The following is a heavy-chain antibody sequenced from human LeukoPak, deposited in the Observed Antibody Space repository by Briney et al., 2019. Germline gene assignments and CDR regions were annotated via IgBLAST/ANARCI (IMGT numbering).Heavy chain of an antibody. CDR3: AKGYYDSSGNHYGMDV. V-gene: IGHV3-30*18. D-gene: IGHD3-22*01. CDR1: GFTFRTYG. Sequence: GGSLRLSCAASGFTFRTYGMHWVRQAPGKGLEWVAVILYDGSNKYYADSVKGRFTISRDNSKNTLYLQMNSLRAEDTAVYYCAKGYYDSSGNHYGMDVWGQGTTVTVSS. CDR2: ILYDGSNK. J-gene: IGHJ6*02.